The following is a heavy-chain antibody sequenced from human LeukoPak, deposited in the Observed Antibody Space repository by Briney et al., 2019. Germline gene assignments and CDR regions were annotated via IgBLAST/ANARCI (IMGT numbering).Heavy chain of an antibody. CDR1: GFTFSHYW. D-gene: IGHD2-15*01. CDR3: ARKGGSRGNDAFDI. J-gene: IGHJ3*02. CDR2: IKQDGNEK. Sequence: GGSLRLSCAASGFTFSHYWMSWVRQAPGKGLEWVANIKQDGNEKYYAESVKGRFTISRDNAENSSLLQMNSLRVEDTAVYYCARKGGSRGNDAFDIWGQGTMVTVSS. V-gene: IGHV3-7*03.